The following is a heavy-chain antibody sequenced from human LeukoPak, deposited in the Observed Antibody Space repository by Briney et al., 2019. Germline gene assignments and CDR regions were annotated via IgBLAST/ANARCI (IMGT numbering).Heavy chain of an antibody. CDR1: GGSFSGYY. Sequence: SETLSLTCAVYGGSFSGYYWSWIRRPPGKGLEWIGEINHSGSTNYNPSLKSRVTISVDTSKNQFSLKLSSVTAADTAVYYCARGPHIVVVTTRRAFDIWGQGTMVTVSS. CDR3: ARGPHIVVVTTRRAFDI. CDR2: INHSGST. V-gene: IGHV4-34*01. D-gene: IGHD2-21*02. J-gene: IGHJ3*02.